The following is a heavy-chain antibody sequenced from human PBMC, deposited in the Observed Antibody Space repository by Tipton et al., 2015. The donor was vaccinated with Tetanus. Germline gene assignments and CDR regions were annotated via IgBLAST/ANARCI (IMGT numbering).Heavy chain of an antibody. V-gene: IGHV3-7*03. J-gene: IGHJ4*02. Sequence: SLRLSCAASGFSVSNNYMSWVRQAPGKGLEWVANIRQDGSEKYYVDSMRGRFTISRDNAKNSLYLQMSSLRAEDTAVYYCARVTELTGRYFDYWGQGTLVTVSS. CDR3: ARVTELTGRYFDY. CDR1: GFSVSNNY. D-gene: IGHD7-27*01. CDR2: IRQDGSEK.